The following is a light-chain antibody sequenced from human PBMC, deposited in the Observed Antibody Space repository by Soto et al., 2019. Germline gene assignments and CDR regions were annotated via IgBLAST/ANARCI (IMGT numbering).Light chain of an antibody. J-gene: IGLJ1*01. V-gene: IGLV2-8*01. CDR2: EVN. CDR3: SAHGGTNPYV. CDR1: ASDIGGYNF. Sequence: QSVLTQPPSASGSPGQSVAISCTGTASDIGGYNFVSWYQQHPGKAPKLMIYEVNKRPSGVPDRFSGSKSGNPASLTVSGLQAEDEADYYCSAHGGTNPYVFGTGTKLTVL.